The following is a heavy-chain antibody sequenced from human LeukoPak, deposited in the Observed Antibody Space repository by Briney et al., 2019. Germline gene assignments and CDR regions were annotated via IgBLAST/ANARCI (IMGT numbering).Heavy chain of an antibody. J-gene: IGHJ3*02. CDR1: GFTFSSYS. V-gene: IGHV3-21*01. CDR2: ISSSSSYI. D-gene: IGHD3-22*01. Sequence: GGSLRLSCAASGFTFSSYSMNWVRQAPGKGLEWVSSISSSSSYIYYADSVKGRFTISRDNAKNSLYLQMNSLRAEDTAVYYCARDTIYDSSEAPDAFDIWGQGTMVTVSS. CDR3: ARDTIYDSSEAPDAFDI.